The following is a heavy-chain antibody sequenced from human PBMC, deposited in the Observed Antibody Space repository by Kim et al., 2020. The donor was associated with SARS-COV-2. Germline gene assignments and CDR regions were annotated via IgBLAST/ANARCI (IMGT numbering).Heavy chain of an antibody. CDR3: ARLGEWGGDHTPRL. D-gene: IGHD2-21*02. CDR2: ISAYNGNT. CDR1: GYTVTSDG. V-gene: IGHV1-18*01. J-gene: IGHJ4*02. Sequence: ASVKVSCKASGYTVTSDGISWVRQAPGQGLEWMGWISAYNGNTNYAQKLQGRVTMTTDTSTSTAYMELRSLRSDDTAVYYCARLGEWGGDHTPRLWGQGTLVTVSS.